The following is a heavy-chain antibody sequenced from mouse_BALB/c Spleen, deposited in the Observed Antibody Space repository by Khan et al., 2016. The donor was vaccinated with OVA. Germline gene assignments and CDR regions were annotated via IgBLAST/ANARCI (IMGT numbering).Heavy chain of an antibody. CDR3: TRGGGGNRFAY. CDR2: ISTYFGDA. Sequence: VQLQQSGAELVRPGVSVKISCKGSGYIFTDFTMHWVKQSHAMSLEWIGVISTYFGDATYNQKFKDKATMTVDKSSSTAYLELARLTSEDSAIXVVTRGGGGNRFAYWGQGTLVTVSA. CDR1: GYIFTDFT. D-gene: IGHD2-12*01. V-gene: IGHV1S137*01. J-gene: IGHJ3*01.